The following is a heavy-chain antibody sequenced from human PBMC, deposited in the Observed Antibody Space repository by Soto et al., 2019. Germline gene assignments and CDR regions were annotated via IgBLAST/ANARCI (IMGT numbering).Heavy chain of an antibody. V-gene: IGHV4-30-4*01. Sequence: QVQLQESGPGLVKPSQTLSLTCTVSGGSISSGDYYWIWIRQPPGKGLEWLGYIYYSGSTYYNPSRKSRVTISVDTSKHQFSLQLSSVAAADTAVYYCARRDRWYCISTSCPFGYWGQGTLVTVSS. CDR2: IYYSGST. CDR1: GGSISSGDYY. CDR3: ARRDRWYCISTSCPFGY. D-gene: IGHD2-2*01. J-gene: IGHJ4*02.